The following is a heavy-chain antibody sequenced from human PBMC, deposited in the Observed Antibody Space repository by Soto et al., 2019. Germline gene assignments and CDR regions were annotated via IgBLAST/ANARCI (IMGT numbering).Heavy chain of an antibody. D-gene: IGHD3-3*01. V-gene: IGHV1-69*01. CDR3: ARAVEFWYLDS. J-gene: IGHJ4*02. CDR1: GGTFSSYT. Sequence: QVQLVQSGAEVKKPGSSVRVSCKASGGTFSSYTISWVRQAPGQGLEWMGGMIPIFGTPNYAQKFQDRVAITAEESTSTAYVDLMSLRSEGTAVYYCARAVEFWYLDSWGQGTLVTVSS. CDR2: MIPIFGTP.